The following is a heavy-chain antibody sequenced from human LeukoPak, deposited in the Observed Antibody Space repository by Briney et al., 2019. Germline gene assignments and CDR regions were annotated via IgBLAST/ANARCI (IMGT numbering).Heavy chain of an antibody. CDR3: TRESGSYHGNDF. CDR2: IDPNNGGT. CDR1: EYTFTGYY. J-gene: IGHJ4*02. D-gene: IGHD1-26*01. Sequence: VASVKVSCKASEYTFTGYYMHWVRQAPGQGLEWMGRIDPNNGGTNYAQKFQGRVTMTGDTSISTAYMELSSLRSDDTAVYYCTRESGSYHGNDFWGQGTLVTVSS. V-gene: IGHV1-2*06.